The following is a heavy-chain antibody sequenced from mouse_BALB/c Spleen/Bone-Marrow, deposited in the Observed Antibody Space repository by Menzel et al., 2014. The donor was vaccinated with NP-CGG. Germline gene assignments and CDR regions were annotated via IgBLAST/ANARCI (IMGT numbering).Heavy chain of an antibody. D-gene: IGHD2-14*01. CDR1: GFNIKDTY. J-gene: IGHJ1*01. CDR2: IDPANGNT. CDR3: ASYRYAWYFDV. V-gene: IGHV14-3*02. Sequence: VHVKQSGAGLVKPGASVKLSCTASGFNIKDTYMHWVKQRPEQGLEWIGRIDPANGNTKYDPKFQGKATITADTSSNTAYLQLSSLTSEDTAVYYCASYRYAWYFDVWGAGTTVTVSS.